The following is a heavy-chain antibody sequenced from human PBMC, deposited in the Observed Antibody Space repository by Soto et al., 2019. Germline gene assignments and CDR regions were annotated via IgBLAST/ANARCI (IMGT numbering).Heavy chain of an antibody. CDR3: ARDPYDYVWGSYRPYWYFDL. CDR2: MNPNSGNT. V-gene: IGHV1-8*01. D-gene: IGHD3-16*02. CDR1: GYTFTSYD. J-gene: IGHJ2*01. Sequence: QVQPVQSGAEVKKPGASVKVSCKASGYTFTSYDINWVRQATGQGLEWMGWMNPNSGNTGYAQKFQGRVTMTRNTSISTAYMELSSLRSEDTAVYYCARDPYDYVWGSYRPYWYFDLWGRGTLVTVSS.